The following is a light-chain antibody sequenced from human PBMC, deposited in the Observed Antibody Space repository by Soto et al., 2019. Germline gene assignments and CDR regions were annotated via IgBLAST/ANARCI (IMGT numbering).Light chain of an antibody. CDR3: SSYTSSSTYV. V-gene: IGLV2-14*01. CDR2: DVS. CDR1: SSDVGGYNY. Sequence: QSVLTQPGSLSGSPGQSITISYTGNSSDVGGYNYVSWYQQHPGKAPKLMIYDVSNRPSGVSNRFSGSKSGNTASLTISGLQAEDEADYYCSSYTSSSTYVFGTGTKVTVL. J-gene: IGLJ1*01.